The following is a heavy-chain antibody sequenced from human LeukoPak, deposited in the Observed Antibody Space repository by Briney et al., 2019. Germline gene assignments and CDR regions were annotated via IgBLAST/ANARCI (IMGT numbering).Heavy chain of an antibody. J-gene: IGHJ4*02. CDR3: ARDLDSLFDY. D-gene: IGHD3-22*01. CDR2: IYYSGST. V-gene: IGHV4-31*03. Sequence: SQTLSLTCTVSGGSISSGGYYWSWIRQHPGKGLEWIGYIYYSGSTYYNPPLKSRVTISVDTSKNQFSLKLSSVTAADTAVYYCARDLDSLFDYWGQGTLVTVSS. CDR1: GGSISSGGYY.